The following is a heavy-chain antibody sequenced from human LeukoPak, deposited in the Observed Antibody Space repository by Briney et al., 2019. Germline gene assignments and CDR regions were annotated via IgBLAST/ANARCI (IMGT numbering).Heavy chain of an antibody. CDR1: GGSVSSGSYY. V-gene: IGHV4-61*02. Sequence: SETLSLTCTVSGGSVSSGSYYWSWIRQPARKGLEWIGRIYASGSTNYNPSLKSRVTISLDTSKNQFSLKLSSVTAADTAVYYCARTLGYYDSSGYSDFDYWGQGTLVTVSS. J-gene: IGHJ4*02. CDR2: IYASGST. D-gene: IGHD3-22*01. CDR3: ARTLGYYDSSGYSDFDY.